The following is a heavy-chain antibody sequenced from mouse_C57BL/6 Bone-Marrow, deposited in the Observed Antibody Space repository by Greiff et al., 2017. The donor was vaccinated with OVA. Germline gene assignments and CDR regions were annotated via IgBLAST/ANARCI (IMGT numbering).Heavy chain of an antibody. Sequence: EVKVVESGPELVKPGASVKISCKASGYSFTGYFMNWVMQSNGKSLEWIGRINPYNGDTFYNQKFKGKATLTVDKSSSTAHMELRSLTSEDSAVYYCARTGSSGWYFDVWGTGTTVTVSS. J-gene: IGHJ1*03. CDR1: GYSFTGYF. CDR2: INPYNGDT. CDR3: ARTGSSGWYFDV. D-gene: IGHD1-1*01. V-gene: IGHV1-20*01.